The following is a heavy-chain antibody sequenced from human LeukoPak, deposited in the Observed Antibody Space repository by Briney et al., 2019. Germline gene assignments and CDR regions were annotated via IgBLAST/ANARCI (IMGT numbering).Heavy chain of an antibody. J-gene: IGHJ4*02. V-gene: IGHV3-7*01. D-gene: IGHD2-2*01. CDR1: GFTFSSYW. Sequence: PGGSLRLSCAASGFTFSSYWMTWVRQAPGKGLEWVANISDDGSDANYVDSVKGRFTVSRDNAKNSLYLQLNSLRAEDTAVYYCARDWSPGYQLLPNYFDYWGQGTLVTVSS. CDR3: ARDWSPGYQLLPNYFDY. CDR2: ISDDGSDA.